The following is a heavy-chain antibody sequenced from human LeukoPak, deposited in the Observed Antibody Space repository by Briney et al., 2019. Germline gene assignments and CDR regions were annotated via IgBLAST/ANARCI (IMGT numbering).Heavy chain of an antibody. V-gene: IGHV1-69*05. CDR3: ARTWGFCSSTSCPTGFRFDP. CDR1: GGTFSSYA. D-gene: IGHD2-2*01. Sequence: SVKVSCKASGGTFSSYAISWVRQAPGQELEWMGGIIPIFGTANYAQKFQGRVTITTGESTSTAYMELSSLRSEDTAVYYCARTWGFCSSTSCPTGFRFDPWGQGTLVTVSS. J-gene: IGHJ5*02. CDR2: IIPIFGTA.